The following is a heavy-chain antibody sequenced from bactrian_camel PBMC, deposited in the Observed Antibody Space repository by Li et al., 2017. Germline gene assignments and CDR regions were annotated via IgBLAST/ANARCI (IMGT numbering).Heavy chain of an antibody. CDR1: SDFRPDC. CDR3: AADLLLMRPLDPSEYKY. D-gene: IGHD1*01. V-gene: IGHV3S53*01. J-gene: IGHJ4*01. CDR2: ICGSGYT. Sequence: HVQLVESGGGSVQAGGSLSLFCAAPSDFRPDCMGWFRQAPGKEREGIAAICGSGYTDYAGSVAGRFTVSKDNAKNALYLQMDNLRPEDTAMYYCAADLLLMRPLDPSEYKYWGQGTQVTVS.